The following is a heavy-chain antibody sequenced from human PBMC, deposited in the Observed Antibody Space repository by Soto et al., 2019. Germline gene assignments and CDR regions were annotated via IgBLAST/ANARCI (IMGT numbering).Heavy chain of an antibody. V-gene: IGHV3-23*01. CDR1: GFTFSSYA. J-gene: IGHJ3*02. Sequence: PGGSLRLSCAASGFTFSSYAMSWVRQAPGKGLEWVSAISGSGGSTYYADSVKGRFTISRDNSKNTLYLQMNSLRAGDTAVYYCAKAHYSSGWHEQDAFDIWGQGTMVTVSS. CDR2: ISGSGGST. CDR3: AKAHYSSGWHEQDAFDI. D-gene: IGHD6-19*01.